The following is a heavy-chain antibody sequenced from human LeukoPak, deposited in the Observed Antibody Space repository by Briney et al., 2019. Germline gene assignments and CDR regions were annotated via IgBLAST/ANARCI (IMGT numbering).Heavy chain of an antibody. CDR2: IIPILNVA. J-gene: IGHJ1*01. Sequence: SVKVSCKASGGSFNSYVITWVRQAPGQGLEWMGRIIPILNVANFAQKFQGRVTITADKSTNTAHMELSSLRSEDTAVYYCASAGRGYSYAGEFQHWGQGTLVTVSS. CDR1: GGSFNSYV. CDR3: ASAGRGYSYAGEFQH. D-gene: IGHD5-18*01. V-gene: IGHV1-69*04.